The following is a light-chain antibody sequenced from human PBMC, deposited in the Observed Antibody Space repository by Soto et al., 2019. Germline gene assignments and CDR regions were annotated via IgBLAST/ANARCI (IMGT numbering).Light chain of an antibody. CDR3: CSYAVGSTLV. Sequence: QSALTQPASVSGSPGQSITISCTGTSSDVGSYNLVSWHQQHPGKAPKLMIYEGSKRPSGVSHRFSGSKSGNTASLTISGLQAEDEADYYCCSYAVGSTLVFGGGTPLTVL. V-gene: IGLV2-23*01. CDR2: EGS. J-gene: IGLJ2*01. CDR1: SSDVGSYNL.